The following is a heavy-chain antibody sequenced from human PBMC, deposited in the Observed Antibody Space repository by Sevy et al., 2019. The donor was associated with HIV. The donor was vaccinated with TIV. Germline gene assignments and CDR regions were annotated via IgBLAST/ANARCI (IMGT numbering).Heavy chain of an antibody. CDR2: INPDSGGP. CDR3: VRDDRDGYFEY. Sequence: ASVKVSCKASGYTFTGYYMHWMRQAPGQGLEWMGWINPDSGGPIYAPKFQGRVTLTRDTSINTAYMDLSRLKSDDTAVYYCVRDDRDGYFEYWGQGTLVTVPS. V-gene: IGHV1-2*02. CDR1: GYTFTGYY. J-gene: IGHJ4*02.